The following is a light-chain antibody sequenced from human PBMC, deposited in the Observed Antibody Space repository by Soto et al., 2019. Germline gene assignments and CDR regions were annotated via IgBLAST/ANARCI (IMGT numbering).Light chain of an antibody. CDR1: QSVSSSY. CDR2: GAS. CDR3: QQYNNWPPIT. J-gene: IGKJ5*01. Sequence: EIVLTQSPGTLSLSPGERATLSCRASQSVSSSYLAWYQHKPGQAPRLLIYGASSRATGIPDRFSGSGSGTDFTLTISRLEPEDFATYYCQQYNNWPPITFGQGTRLEIK. V-gene: IGKV3-20*01.